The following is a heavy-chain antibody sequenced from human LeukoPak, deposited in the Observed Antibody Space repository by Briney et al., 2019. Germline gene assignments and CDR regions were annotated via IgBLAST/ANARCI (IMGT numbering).Heavy chain of an antibody. D-gene: IGHD3-22*01. CDR1: GYTFTSYD. Sequence: ASVKVSCKASGYTFTSYDINWVRQATGQGLEWMGWMNPNSGKTGYAQKFQGRVTMTRNTSISTAYMELSSLRSEDTAVYYCARGGTFYSDTTGYDYDYWGQGTLVGVSS. CDR2: MNPNSGKT. CDR3: ARGGTFYSDTTGYDYDY. V-gene: IGHV1-8*01. J-gene: IGHJ4*02.